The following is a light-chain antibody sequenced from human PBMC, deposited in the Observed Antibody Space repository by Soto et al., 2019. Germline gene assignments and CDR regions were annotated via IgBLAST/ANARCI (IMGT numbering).Light chain of an antibody. CDR1: SSDVGGYNY. J-gene: IGLJ1*01. CDR3: SSYTSSSPLGYV. CDR2: EVS. Sequence: QSALTQPGSVSGSPGQSITMSCTGTSSDVGGYNYVSWYQQHPDKAPKLMIYEVSNRPSGVSNRFSGSKSGNTASLAISGLQAEDEADYYCSSYTSSSPLGYVFGTGTKVTVL. V-gene: IGLV2-14*03.